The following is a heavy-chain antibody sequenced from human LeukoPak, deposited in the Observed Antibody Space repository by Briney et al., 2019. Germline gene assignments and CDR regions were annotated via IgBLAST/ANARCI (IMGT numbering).Heavy chain of an antibody. CDR3: ARVTTGAFDI. CDR2: ISSSSSYI. D-gene: IGHD1-1*01. Sequence: PGGSLRLSCAASGFTFSSYSMNWVRQAPGKGLEWVSSISSSSSYIYYADSVEGRFTISRENAKNSLYLQMNSLRAEDTAVYYCARVTTGAFDIWGQGTMVTVSS. J-gene: IGHJ3*02. CDR1: GFTFSSYS. V-gene: IGHV3-21*01.